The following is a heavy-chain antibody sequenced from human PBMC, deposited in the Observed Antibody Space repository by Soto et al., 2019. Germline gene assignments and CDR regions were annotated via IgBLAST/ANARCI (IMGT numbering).Heavy chain of an antibody. CDR2: IYSGGST. CDR3: ARLGYHYGGGYFDF. CDR1: GVTVSNNY. D-gene: IGHD5-18*01. J-gene: IGHJ4*02. Sequence: EVQLVESGGGLVQPGGSLRLSCAASGVTVSNNYMSWVRQAPGKGLEWVSVIYSGGSTYYADSVKGRFTISRDHSKNTLYRQMSSLRAEDTAVYYCARLGYHYGGGYFDFWGQGTLVTVSS. V-gene: IGHV3-66*04.